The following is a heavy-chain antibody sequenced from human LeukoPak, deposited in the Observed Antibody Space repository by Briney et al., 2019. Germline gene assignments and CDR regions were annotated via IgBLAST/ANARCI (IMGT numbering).Heavy chain of an antibody. CDR3: ARGPPYSSGWSYFDY. V-gene: IGHV3-33*01. J-gene: IGHJ4*02. CDR2: IWYDGSNK. CDR1: GFTFSSYG. D-gene: IGHD6-19*01. Sequence: GRSLRLSCAASGFTFSSYGMHWVRQAPGKGLEWVAVIWYDGSNKYYADSVKGRFTISRDNSKNTLYLQMNSLRAEDTAVYYCARGPPYSSGWSYFDYWGQGTLVTVSS.